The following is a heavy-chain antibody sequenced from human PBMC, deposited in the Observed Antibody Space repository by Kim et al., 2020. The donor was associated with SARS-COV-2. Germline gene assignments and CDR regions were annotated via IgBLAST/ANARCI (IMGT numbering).Heavy chain of an antibody. J-gene: IGHJ2*01. CDR1: GDSISNYY. D-gene: IGHD4-17*01. CDR3: ARHGGSWALYGGYEPHWYSDL. CDR2: IYYSGST. Sequence: SETLSLTCTVSGDSISNYYWSWIRQPPGKGLEWIGYIYYSGSTNYNPSLRSRVTISVDTSKNQFSLKLSSVTAADTAVYYCARHGGSWALYGGYEPHWYSDLWGRGTLVTVSS. V-gene: IGHV4-59*08.